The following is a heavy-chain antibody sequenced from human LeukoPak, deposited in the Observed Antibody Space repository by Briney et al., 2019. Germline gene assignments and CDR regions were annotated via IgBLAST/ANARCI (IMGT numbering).Heavy chain of an antibody. Sequence: ASVKVSCKASGYTFTGYYMHWVRQAPGQGLEWMVWINPNSGGTNYAQKFQGRVTMTRDTSISTAYMELSRLRSDDTAVYYCARGRAIQLWPPFDPWGQGTLVTVSS. CDR1: GYTFTGYY. CDR2: INPNSGGT. D-gene: IGHD5-18*01. J-gene: IGHJ5*02. CDR3: ARGRAIQLWPPFDP. V-gene: IGHV1-2*02.